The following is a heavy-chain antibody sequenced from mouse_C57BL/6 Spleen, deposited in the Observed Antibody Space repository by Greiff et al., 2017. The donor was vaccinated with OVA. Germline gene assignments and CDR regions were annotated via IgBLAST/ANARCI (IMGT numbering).Heavy chain of an antibody. CDR3: TRDYGSSYWYIDV. V-gene: IGHV1-15*01. D-gene: IGHD1-1*01. Sequence: VQLQQSGAELVRPGASVTLSCKASGYTFTDYEMHWVKQTPVHGLEWIGAIDPDTGGTAYNQKFKGKAILTADKSSSTAYMELRSLTSEDSAVYYCTRDYGSSYWYIDVWGTGTTVTFSS. CDR1: GYTFTDYE. CDR2: IDPDTGGT. J-gene: IGHJ1*03.